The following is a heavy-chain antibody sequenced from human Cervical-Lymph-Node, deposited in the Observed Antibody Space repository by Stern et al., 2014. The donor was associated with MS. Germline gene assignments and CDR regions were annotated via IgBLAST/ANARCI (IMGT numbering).Heavy chain of an antibody. D-gene: IGHD6-6*01. CDR1: GGSISSSSYY. J-gene: IGHJ6*02. Sequence: QVQLQESGPGLVKPSETLSLTCTVSGGSISSSSYYWGWIRQPPGKGLEWIGSIHYSGNTYYNPSLESRVTMSVDTSKNQFSLKLSFVTAADTALYYCARHDYSSSYYYYGMDVWGQGTTVTVSS. CDR3: ARHDYSSSYYYYGMDV. V-gene: IGHV4-39*01. CDR2: IHYSGNT.